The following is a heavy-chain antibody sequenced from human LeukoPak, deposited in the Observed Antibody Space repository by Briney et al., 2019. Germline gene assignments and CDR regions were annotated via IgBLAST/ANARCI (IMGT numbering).Heavy chain of an antibody. CDR2: IIPIFGTA. V-gene: IGHV1-69*13. CDR3: AREPYCSSTSCPASNWFDP. CDR1: GGTFSSYA. J-gene: IGHJ5*02. D-gene: IGHD2-2*01. Sequence: GASVKVSCTASGGTFSSYAISWVRQAPGQGLEWMGGIIPIFGTANYAQKFQGRVTITADESTSTAYMELSSLRSEETAVYYCAREPYCSSTSCPASNWFDPWGQGTLVTVSS.